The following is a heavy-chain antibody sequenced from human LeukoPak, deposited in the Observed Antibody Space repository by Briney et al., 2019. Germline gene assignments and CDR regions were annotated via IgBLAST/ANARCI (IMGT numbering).Heavy chain of an antibody. CDR2: ISSSSSYI. V-gene: IGHV3-21*01. Sequence: GGSLRLSCAASGFIFTNYNLNWVRQAPGKGLEWVSSISSSSSYIYYADSVKGRFTISRDNAKNSLYLQMNSLRAEDTAVYYCARGEGGSDHDYWGQGTLVTVSS. CDR1: GFIFTNYN. D-gene: IGHD3-16*02. J-gene: IGHJ4*02. CDR3: ARGEGGSDHDY.